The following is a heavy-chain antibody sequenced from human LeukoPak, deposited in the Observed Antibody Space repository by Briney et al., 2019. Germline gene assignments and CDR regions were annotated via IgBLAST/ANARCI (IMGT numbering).Heavy chain of an antibody. D-gene: IGHD3-22*01. J-gene: IGHJ5*02. V-gene: IGHV4-31*03. CDR1: GGSISSGGYY. Sequence: PSQTLSLTCTVSGGSISSGGYYWSWIRQHPGKGLEWIGYIYYSGSTYYNPSLKSRVTISVDTSKNQFSLKLSSVTAADTAVYYCARTYYYDSSGYYYGEWFDPWGQGTLVTVSS. CDR3: ARTYYYDSSGYYYGEWFDP. CDR2: IYYSGST.